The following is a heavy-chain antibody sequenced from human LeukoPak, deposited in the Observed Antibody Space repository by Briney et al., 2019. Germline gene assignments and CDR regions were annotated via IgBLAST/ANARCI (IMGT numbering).Heavy chain of an antibody. D-gene: IGHD2-2*02. CDR1: GYTFTGYY. CDR3: ARDIVVVPAAIQYYYYGMDV. V-gene: IGHV1-2*02. CDR2: INPNSGGT. J-gene: IGHJ6*02. Sequence: ASVKVSCKASGYTFTGYYMHWVRQAPGQGLEWMGWINPNSGGTNYAQKFQGRVTMTRDTSISTAYKELSRLRSDDTAVYYCARDIVVVPAAIQYYYYGMDVWGQGTTVTVSS.